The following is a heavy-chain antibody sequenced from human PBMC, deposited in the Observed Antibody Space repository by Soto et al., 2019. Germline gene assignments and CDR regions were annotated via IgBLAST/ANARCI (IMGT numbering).Heavy chain of an antibody. CDR1: GFTFSSYW. CDR3: ARDRVYGSGSYSPRIEYFDY. V-gene: IGHV3-7*04. J-gene: IGHJ4*02. D-gene: IGHD3-10*01. CDR2: IKQDGSEK. Sequence: PGGSLRLSCAASGFTFSSYWMTWVRQAPGKGLEWVANIKQDGSEKYYVDSVKGRFTISRDNAKNSLYLQMNSLRAEDTAVYYCARDRVYGSGSYSPRIEYFDYWGQGTLVTVSS.